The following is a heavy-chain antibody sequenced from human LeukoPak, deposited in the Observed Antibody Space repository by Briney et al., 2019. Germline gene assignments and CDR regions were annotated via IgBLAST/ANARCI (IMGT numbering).Heavy chain of an antibody. CDR2: TYYRSKWIY. CDR3: ARDHRSHWFDP. Sequence: SQTLSLTCAISGDSVSSNSATWSWIRQSPSRALEWLGMTYYRSKWIYDYAVSMNSRITINPDTSKNQFSLEMNSVTPEDTAVYYCARDHRSHWFDPWGQGTLVTVSS. J-gene: IGHJ5*02. V-gene: IGHV6-1*01. CDR1: GDSVSSNSAT.